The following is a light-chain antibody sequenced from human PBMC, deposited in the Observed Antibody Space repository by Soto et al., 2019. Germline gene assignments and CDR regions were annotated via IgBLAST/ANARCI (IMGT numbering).Light chain of an antibody. CDR3: QQYDSSPRT. CDR1: QSVSSSY. Sequence: EIVLTQSPDTLSLSPGERATLSCRASQSVSSSYLAWYQQKPGQPPRLLIYGAFSRATGIPYRFSGSGSGTDFTLTISRLEPEDFAVYYCQQYDSSPRTFGQGTKVDIE. V-gene: IGKV3-20*01. J-gene: IGKJ1*01. CDR2: GAF.